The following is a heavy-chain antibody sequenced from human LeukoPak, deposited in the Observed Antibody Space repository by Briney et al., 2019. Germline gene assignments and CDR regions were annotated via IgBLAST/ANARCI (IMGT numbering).Heavy chain of an antibody. D-gene: IGHD3-22*01. CDR2: IRSKANSYAT. CDR1: GFTFSGSA. J-gene: IGHJ4*02. CDR3: TSPHYYDSSGRGGY. V-gene: IGHV3-73*01. Sequence: GGSLRLSCAASGFTFSGSAMHWVRQASGKGLEWVGRIRSKANSYATAYAASVKGRFTISRDDSKNTAYLQMNSLKTEDTAVYYCTSPHYYDSSGRGGYWGQGTLATVSS.